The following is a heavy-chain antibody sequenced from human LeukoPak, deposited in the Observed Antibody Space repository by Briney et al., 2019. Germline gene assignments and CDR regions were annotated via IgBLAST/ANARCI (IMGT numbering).Heavy chain of an antibody. CDR2: INTCNADT. V-gene: IGHV1-18*01. D-gene: IGHD4-23*01. J-gene: IGHJ5*02. CDR1: GYTFATFG. Sequence: ASVKVSCKASGYTFATFGIRWVRQAPGQGLEWMGWINTCNADTVYAQNLQGRLTMTTDTSTTTAYMELRSLRSDDAAVYYCARDLNWGRSDCGVNSGGYNWLDLWGQGTLVTVSS. CDR3: ARDLNWGRSDCGVNSGGYNWLDL.